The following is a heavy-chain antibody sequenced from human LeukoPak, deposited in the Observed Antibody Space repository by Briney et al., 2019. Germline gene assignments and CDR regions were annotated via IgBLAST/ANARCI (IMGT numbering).Heavy chain of an antibody. CDR3: AKDLGYYYDSSPRDY. CDR2: ISGSGGST. V-gene: IGHV3-23*01. J-gene: IGHJ4*02. Sequence: GGSLRLSCAASGFTFSSYAISWVRQAPGKGLEWVSGISGSGGSTYYADSVKGRFTISRDNSKNTLYLQMNSLRAEDTAVYYCAKDLGYYYDSSPRDYWGQGTLVTVSS. D-gene: IGHD3-22*01. CDR1: GFTFSSYA.